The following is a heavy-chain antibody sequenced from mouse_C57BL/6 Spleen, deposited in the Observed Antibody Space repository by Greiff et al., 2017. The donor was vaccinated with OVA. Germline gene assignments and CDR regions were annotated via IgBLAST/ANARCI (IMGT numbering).Heavy chain of an antibody. CDR3: ARGIYYGSRYYFDY. CDR1: GYSITSGYY. J-gene: IGHJ2*01. D-gene: IGHD2-1*01. V-gene: IGHV3-6*01. Sequence: EESGPGLVKPSQSLSLTCSVTGYSITSGYYWNWIRQFPGNKLEWMGYISYDGSNNYNPSLKNRISITRDTSKNQFFLKLNSVTTEDTATYYCARGIYYGSRYYFDYWGQGTTLTVSS. CDR2: ISYDGSN.